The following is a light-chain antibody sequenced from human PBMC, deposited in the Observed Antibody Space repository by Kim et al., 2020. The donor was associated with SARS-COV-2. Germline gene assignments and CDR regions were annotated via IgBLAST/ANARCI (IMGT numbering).Light chain of an antibody. CDR3: SSYASISTLYV. J-gene: IGLJ1*01. Sequence: QSALTQPASVSGSPGQSITISCAGSSTDIGLYDYVSWYQQYPGKAPKLIIYDVTYRPSGVSNRFSASKSGNTASLTISGLQDEDEAEYYCSSYASISTLYVFGTGTKVAVL. CDR1: STDIGLYDY. V-gene: IGLV2-14*03. CDR2: DVT.